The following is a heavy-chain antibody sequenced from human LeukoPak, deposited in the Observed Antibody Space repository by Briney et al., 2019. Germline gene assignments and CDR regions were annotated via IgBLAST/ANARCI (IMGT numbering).Heavy chain of an antibody. Sequence: SETLSLTCTVSGGSISSYYWSWIRQPPGKGLEWIGYIYYSGSTNYNPSLKSRVTTSVDTSKNQFSLKLSSVTAADTAVYYCARGGIAPPGYYYYYQMDVWGKGTTVTVSS. D-gene: IGHD6-13*01. CDR2: IYYSGST. V-gene: IGHV4-59*01. CDR1: GGSISSYY. J-gene: IGHJ6*03. CDR3: ARGGIAPPGYYYYYQMDV.